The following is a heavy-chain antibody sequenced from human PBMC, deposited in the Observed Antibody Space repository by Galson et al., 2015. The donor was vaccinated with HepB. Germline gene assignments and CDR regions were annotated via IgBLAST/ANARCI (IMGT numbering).Heavy chain of an antibody. V-gene: IGHV3-30*18. CDR1: GFTFSSYG. CDR2: ISYDGSNK. D-gene: IGHD6-19*01. Sequence: SLRLSCAASGFTFSSYGMHWVRQAPGKGLEWVAVISYDGSNKYYADSVKGRFTISRDNSKNTLYLQMNSLRAEDTAVYYCAKDGKQWLVQEGYFDYWGQGTLVTVSS. CDR3: AKDGKQWLVQEGYFDY. J-gene: IGHJ4*02.